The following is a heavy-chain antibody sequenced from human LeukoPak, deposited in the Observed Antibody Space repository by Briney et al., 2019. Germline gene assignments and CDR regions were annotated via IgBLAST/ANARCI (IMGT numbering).Heavy chain of an antibody. Sequence: GSSVKVSCKASGGTFSSYAISWVRQAPGQGLEWIGGIIPIFGTANYAQKFQGRVTITADESTSTAYMELSSLRSEDTAVYYCARKRVQGTAGYYYYGMDVWGQGTTVTVSS. CDR3: ARKRVQGTAGYYYYGMDV. D-gene: IGHD1/OR15-1a*01. CDR2: IIPIFGTA. J-gene: IGHJ6*02. CDR1: GGTFSSYA. V-gene: IGHV1-69*01.